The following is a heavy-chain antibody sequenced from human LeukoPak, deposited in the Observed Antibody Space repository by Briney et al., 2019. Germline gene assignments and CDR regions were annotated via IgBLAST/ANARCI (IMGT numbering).Heavy chain of an antibody. Sequence: PRGTLCLSCAVSGFTLSGYSMGWVRQAPGKGLEWVSGICGSGGSTYNAAPAKGLSTIPRDNSNNTFPLQTNRLTAEATAVYSLAKDLDIVATISGNWGEGNL. CDR2: ICGSGGST. J-gene: IGHJ4*02. V-gene: IGHV3-23*01. CDR1: GFTLSGYS. D-gene: IGHD5-12*01. CDR3: AKDLDIVATISGN.